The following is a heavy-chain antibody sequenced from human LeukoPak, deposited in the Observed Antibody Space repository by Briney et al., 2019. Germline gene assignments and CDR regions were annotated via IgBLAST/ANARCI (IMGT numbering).Heavy chain of an antibody. CDR1: GGSISSYY. Sequence: PSETLSLTCTVFGGSISSYYWSWIRQPPGKGLEWIGYIYHSGSTYYNPSLKSRVTISVDRSKNQFSLRLSSVTAADTAVYYCARDGLAAAGRWNWFDPWGQGTLVTVSS. D-gene: IGHD6-13*01. CDR2: IYHSGST. J-gene: IGHJ5*02. CDR3: ARDGLAAAGRWNWFDP. V-gene: IGHV4-59*12.